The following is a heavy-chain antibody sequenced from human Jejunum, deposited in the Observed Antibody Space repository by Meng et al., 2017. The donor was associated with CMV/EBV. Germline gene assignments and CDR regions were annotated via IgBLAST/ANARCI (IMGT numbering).Heavy chain of an antibody. CDR1: YTFTSYH. Sequence: YTFTSYHMHWVRQATGQELGWLGIVSPNNGGTASAQRFQGRVSMTGDTSTSTFYLELSSLRSEDTAVYYCARDLSSDTSAYYAPDYWGQGTLVTVSS. J-gene: IGHJ4*02. CDR2: VSPNNGGT. D-gene: IGHD3-22*01. CDR3: ARDLSSDTSAYYAPDY. V-gene: IGHV1-46*01.